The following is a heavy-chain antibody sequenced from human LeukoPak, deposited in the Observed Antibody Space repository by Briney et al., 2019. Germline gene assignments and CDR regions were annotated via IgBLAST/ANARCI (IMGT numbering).Heavy chain of an antibody. V-gene: IGHV3-23*01. CDR1: GFTFSNFA. Sequence: GGSLRLSCAASGFTFSNFAVSWVRQAPGKGLEWVSAISGSGGSTYYADSVKGRFTISRDNSKSTLYLQMHGLTAEDTALYYCARRLVTAGVTDFFDYWGHGTLVSVSS. CDR2: ISGSGGST. D-gene: IGHD6-13*01. J-gene: IGHJ4*01. CDR3: ARRLVTAGVTDFFDY.